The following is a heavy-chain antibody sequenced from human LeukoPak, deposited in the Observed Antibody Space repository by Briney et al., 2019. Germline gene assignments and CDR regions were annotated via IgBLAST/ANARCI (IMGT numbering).Heavy chain of an antibody. CDR2: ISSNGCST. Sequence: PGGSLRLSCAASGFTFSSYAMHWVRQAPGKGLEYVSAISSNGCSTYYANSVKGRFTISRDNSKNTLYLQMGSLRAEDMAVYYCARDLSRLPHGQLALRYWGQGTLVTVSS. J-gene: IGHJ4*02. V-gene: IGHV3-64*01. CDR3: ARDLSRLPHGQLALRY. CDR1: GFTFSSYA. D-gene: IGHD2-2*01.